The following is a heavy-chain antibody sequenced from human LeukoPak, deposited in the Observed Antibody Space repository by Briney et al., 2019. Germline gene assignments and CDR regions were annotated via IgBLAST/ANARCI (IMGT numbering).Heavy chain of an antibody. V-gene: IGHV3-23*01. Sequence: GGSLRLSRAPSGFIFNNYGLIWVRQAPGEGLEGVSAISNDGGGPNYADFVKGRFPISRDNSKNSLLQQINSQRSEHTALFYCTKGSSGYFVDLWGQGTLVTVSS. D-gene: IGHD3-22*01. CDR1: GFIFNNYG. CDR2: ISNDGGGP. J-gene: IGHJ5*02. CDR3: TKGSSGYFVDL.